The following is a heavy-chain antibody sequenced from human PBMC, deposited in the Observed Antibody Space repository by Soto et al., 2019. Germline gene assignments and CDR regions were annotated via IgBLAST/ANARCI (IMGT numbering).Heavy chain of an antibody. CDR3: ARQLWPETHYYGMDV. V-gene: IGHV5-10-1*01. Sequence: GESLKISCKGSGYSFTSYWISWVRQMPGKGLEWMGRIDPSDSYTNYSPSFQGHVTISADKSIGTAYLQWSSLKASDTAMYYCARQLWPETHYYGMDVWGQGTPVTVSS. CDR1: GYSFTSYW. CDR2: IDPSDSYT. J-gene: IGHJ6*02. D-gene: IGHD5-18*01.